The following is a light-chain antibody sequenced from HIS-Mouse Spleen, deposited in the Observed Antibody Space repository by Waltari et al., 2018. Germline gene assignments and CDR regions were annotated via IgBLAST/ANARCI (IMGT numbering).Light chain of an antibody. CDR2: EGS. V-gene: IGLV2-23*03. J-gene: IGLJ3*02. CDR1: SSDVGSYNL. CDR3: CSYAGSSTFGV. Sequence: QSALTQPASVSGSPGQSITISCTGTSSDVGSYNLVSWYQQHPGKAPKLMIYEGSKRPSGGSNRCSGYKSGNTASLTSSGLQAEDEADYYCCSYAGSSTFGVFGGGTKLTVL.